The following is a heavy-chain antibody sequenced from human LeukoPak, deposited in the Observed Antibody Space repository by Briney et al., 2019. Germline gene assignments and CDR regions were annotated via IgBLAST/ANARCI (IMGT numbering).Heavy chain of an antibody. CDR2: IYYSGST. CDR3: ARHPDYYDSSGYYTGRAFDI. Sequence: SETLSLTCAVYGGSFSGYYWSWIRQPPGKGLEWIGYIYYSGSTNYNPSLKSRVTISVDTSKNQFSLKLSSVTAADTAVYYCARHPDYYDSSGYYTGRAFDIWGQGTMVTVSS. CDR1: GGSFSGYY. D-gene: IGHD3-22*01. V-gene: IGHV4-59*08. J-gene: IGHJ3*02.